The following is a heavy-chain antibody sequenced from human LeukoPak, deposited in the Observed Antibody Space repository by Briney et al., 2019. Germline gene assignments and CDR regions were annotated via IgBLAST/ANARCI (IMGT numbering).Heavy chain of an antibody. CDR1: GGSISSGDYY. CDR3: ARARSTVTTVFDY. V-gene: IGHV4-30-4*01. Sequence: PSETLSLTCTVSGGSISSGDYYWSWIRQPPGTGLAWIGYIYYSGSTYYNPSLKSRVTISVDTSKNQFSLKLSSVTAADTAVYYCARARSTVTTVFDYWGQGTLVTVSS. CDR2: IYYSGST. D-gene: IGHD4-11*01. J-gene: IGHJ4*02.